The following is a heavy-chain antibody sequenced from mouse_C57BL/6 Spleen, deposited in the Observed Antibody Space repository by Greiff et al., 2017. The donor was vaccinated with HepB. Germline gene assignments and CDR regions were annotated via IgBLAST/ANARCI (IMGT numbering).Heavy chain of an antibody. CDR1: GFTFTDYY. CDR2: IRNKANGYTT. CDR3: ARLLRDYYAMDY. Sequence: EVQLVESGGGLVQPGGSLSLSCAASGFTFTDYYMSWVRQPPGKALEWLGFIRNKANGYTTEYSASVKGRVTISRDNSQSILYLQMNALRAEDSATYYCARLLRDYYAMDYWGQGTSVTVSS. D-gene: IGHD3-2*02. V-gene: IGHV7-3*01. J-gene: IGHJ4*01.